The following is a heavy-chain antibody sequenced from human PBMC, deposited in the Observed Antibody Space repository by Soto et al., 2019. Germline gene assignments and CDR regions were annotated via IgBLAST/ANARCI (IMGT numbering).Heavy chain of an antibody. J-gene: IGHJ4*02. Sequence: GGSLRLSCAASGFTFSSYAMSWVRQAPGKGLEWVSAISGSGGSTYYADSVKGRFTISRDNSKSTLYLQMNSLRAEDTAVYYCAKDQVRVRGVITPVPNFDYWGQGTLVTVSS. D-gene: IGHD3-10*01. CDR1: GFTFSSYA. CDR3: AKDQVRVRGVITPVPNFDY. CDR2: ISGSGGST. V-gene: IGHV3-23*01.